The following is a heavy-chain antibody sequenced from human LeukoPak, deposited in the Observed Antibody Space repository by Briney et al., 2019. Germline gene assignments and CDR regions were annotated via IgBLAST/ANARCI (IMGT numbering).Heavy chain of an antibody. J-gene: IGHJ4*02. CDR1: GFTFSNAW. D-gene: IGHD3-22*01. CDR2: IKSKTDGGTT. V-gene: IGHV3-15*07. Sequence: GGSLRLSCAASGFTFSNAWMNWVRQAPGKGLEWVGRIKSKTDGGTTDYAAPVKGRFTISRDDSKNTLYLQMNSLKTEDTAVYYCSATYYYDSSEGYWGQGTLVTVSS. CDR3: SATYYYDSSEGY.